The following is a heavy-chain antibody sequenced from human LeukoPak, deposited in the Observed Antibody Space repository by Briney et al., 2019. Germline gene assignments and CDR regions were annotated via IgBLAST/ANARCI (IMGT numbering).Heavy chain of an antibody. CDR3: TTDREVTPDFDY. J-gene: IGHJ4*02. Sequence: GGSLRLSCAASGFTFSNAWMSWVRQAPGKGLEWVCRIKSKTDGVTTDYAAPVKGRFTISRDDSKNTLYLQMNSLKTEDTAVYYCTTDREVTPDFDYWGQGTLVTVSS. D-gene: IGHD2-21*02. CDR1: GFTFSNAW. V-gene: IGHV3-15*01. CDR2: IKSKTDGVTT.